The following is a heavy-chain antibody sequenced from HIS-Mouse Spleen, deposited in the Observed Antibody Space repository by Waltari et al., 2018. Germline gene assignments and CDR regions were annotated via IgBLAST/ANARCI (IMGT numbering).Heavy chain of an antibody. CDR2: YYSGST. Sequence: QVQLQESGPGLVKPSETLSLTCTVSGGSISSYYWSWIRQPPGKGLEWIGYYSGSTNYNPSLKSLVTISVDTSENQFSLKLSSVTAADTAVYYCARASRDLLLPRYFDLWGRGTLVTVSS. CDR1: GGSISSYY. J-gene: IGHJ2*01. CDR3: ARASRDLLLPRYFDL. V-gene: IGHV4-59*01.